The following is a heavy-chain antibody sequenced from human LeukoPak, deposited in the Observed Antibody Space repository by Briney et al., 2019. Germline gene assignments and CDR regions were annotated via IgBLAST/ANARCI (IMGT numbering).Heavy chain of an antibody. Sequence: ASVKVSCKASGFTITGYYMHWVRQAPGQGLEWMGIINPSGHITNYAQKFQGRLTVTRDTPTSTVYMELSSLRSDDTAVYYCARDCSYIYYYGSAPREGADAFDIWGQGTMVTVSS. V-gene: IGHV1-46*01. CDR2: INPSGHIT. CDR3: ARDCSYIYYYGSAPREGADAFDI. CDR1: GFTITGYY. J-gene: IGHJ3*02. D-gene: IGHD3-10*01.